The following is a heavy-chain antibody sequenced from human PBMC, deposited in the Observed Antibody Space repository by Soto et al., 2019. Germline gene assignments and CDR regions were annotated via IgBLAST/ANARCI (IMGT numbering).Heavy chain of an antibody. Sequence: GGSLRLSCAASGFVFNMYWMHWVRQVPGEGPEWVTRINDDGTRADYADSAKGRFTISRDNAKDILYLQMNALRVDDTAVYYCIRGPRPSSVGTGAFWGQGTLVTVSS. CDR1: GFVFNMYW. V-gene: IGHV3-74*01. CDR3: IRGPRPSSVGTGAF. CDR2: INDDGTRA. D-gene: IGHD3-10*01. J-gene: IGHJ4*02.